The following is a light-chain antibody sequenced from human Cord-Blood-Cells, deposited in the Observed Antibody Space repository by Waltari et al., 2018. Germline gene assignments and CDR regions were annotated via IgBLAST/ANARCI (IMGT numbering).Light chain of an antibody. CDR1: SFNIVSNY. CDR3: AAWDDILSGRV. CDR2: RNN. J-gene: IGLJ3*02. V-gene: IGLV1-47*01. Sequence: QSVLTQPPSASGTPAQSVTISCSGRSFNIVSNYVYWYQQLPGTAPKLLIYRNNQRPSRAPDRFSGSKSGNSASLAISGLRSEEEADYYCAAWDDILSGRVFGGGTKLTVL.